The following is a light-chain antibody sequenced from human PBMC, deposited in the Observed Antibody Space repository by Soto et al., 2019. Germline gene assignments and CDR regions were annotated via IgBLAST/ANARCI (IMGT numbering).Light chain of an antibody. CDR2: GNS. V-gene: IGLV1-40*01. CDR1: SSNIGAGYD. CDR3: QSYDSSLSGVV. Sequence: QSVLTQPPSVSGAPGRRVTISCTGSSSNIGAGYDVHWYQQLPGTAPKLLIYGNSNRRSGVPDRFSGSKSGTSASLAITGLHAEDEADYYCQSYDSSLSGVVFGGGTKLTVL. J-gene: IGLJ2*01.